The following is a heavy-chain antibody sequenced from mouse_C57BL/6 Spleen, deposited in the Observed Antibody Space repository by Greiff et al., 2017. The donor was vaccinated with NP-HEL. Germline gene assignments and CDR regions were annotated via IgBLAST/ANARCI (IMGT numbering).Heavy chain of an antibody. D-gene: IGHD1-1*01. J-gene: IGHJ4*01. CDR3: ARGYYGSSYGAMDY. Sequence: DVKLQESGGGLVKPGGSLKLSCAASGFTFSDYGMHWVRQAPEKGLEWVAYISSGSSTIYYADTVKGRFTISRDNAKNTLFLQMTSLRSEDTAMYYCARGYYGSSYGAMDYWGQGTSVTVSS. V-gene: IGHV5-17*01. CDR1: GFTFSDYG. CDR2: ISSGSSTI.